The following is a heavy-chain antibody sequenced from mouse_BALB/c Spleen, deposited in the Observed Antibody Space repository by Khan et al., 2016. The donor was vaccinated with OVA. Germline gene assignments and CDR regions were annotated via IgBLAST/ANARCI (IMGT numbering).Heavy chain of an antibody. D-gene: IGHD1-1*01. CDR2: VFSGNSDT. CDR3: TRAGYGAFAY. V-gene: IGHV1-5*01. Sequence: EVQLQESGTVLARPGSSVKMSCKASGYTFTSYWIHWVKQRPGQGLEWIGGVFSGNSDTSYNQMFKGKAKLTAVTSAITAYMELSSLTNEDSAVYYCTRAGYGAFAYWGQGTLVTVSA. J-gene: IGHJ3*01. CDR1: GYTFTSYW.